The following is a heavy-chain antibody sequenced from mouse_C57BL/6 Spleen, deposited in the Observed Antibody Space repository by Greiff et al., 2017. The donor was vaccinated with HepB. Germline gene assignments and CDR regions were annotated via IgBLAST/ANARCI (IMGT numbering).Heavy chain of an antibody. J-gene: IGHJ1*03. V-gene: IGHV1-64*01. CDR2: IHPNSGST. Sequence: VQLQQPGAELVKPGASVKLSCKASGYTFTSYWMHWVKQRPGQGLEWIGMIHPNSGSTNYNEKFKSKATLTVDKSSSTAYMQLSRLTSEDSAVYYCARERITTVVGYFDVWGTGTTVTVSS. CDR1: GYTFTSYW. D-gene: IGHD1-1*01. CDR3: ARERITTVVGYFDV.